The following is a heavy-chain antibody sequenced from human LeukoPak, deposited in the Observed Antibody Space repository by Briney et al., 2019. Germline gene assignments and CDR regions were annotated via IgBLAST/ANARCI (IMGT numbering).Heavy chain of an antibody. J-gene: IGHJ4*02. V-gene: IGHV3-30*01. CDR2: ISYDGSTQ. Sequence: PGGSLRLSCAASGFTLSSYAMHWVRQAPGKGLEWVAVISYDGSTQYYADSVKGRFTISRDKSKNTVYLQMNSLRAEDTAVYYCARMYTLRYFDWLDQGFDYWDQGTLVTVSS. CDR1: GFTLSSYA. CDR3: ARMYTLRYFDWLDQGFDY. D-gene: IGHD3-9*01.